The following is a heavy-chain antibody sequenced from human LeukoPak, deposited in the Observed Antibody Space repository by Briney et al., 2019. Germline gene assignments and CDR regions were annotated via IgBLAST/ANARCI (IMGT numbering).Heavy chain of an antibody. CDR3: ARVGVMATVNGYRYHSLDV. J-gene: IGHJ6*02. V-gene: IGHV4-4*02. CDR2: IYHSGST. Sequence: SGTLSLTCAVSGGSISSSNWWSWVRQPPGKGLEWIGEIYHSGSTNYNPSLKSRVTISVDKSKNQFSLKLSSVTAADTAVYYCARVGVMATVNGYRYHSLDVWGQGTTVAVSS. D-gene: IGHD5-12*01. CDR1: GGSISSSNW.